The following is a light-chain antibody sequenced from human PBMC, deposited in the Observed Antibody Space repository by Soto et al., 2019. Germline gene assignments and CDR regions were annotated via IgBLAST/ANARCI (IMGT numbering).Light chain of an antibody. Sequence: DIQMTQSPSTLSASVGDRVTITCRASQSVDKWLAWYQQKPGKAPKLLIHEASRLQTGVPSRFSGSGSGTQFTLTISSLQPDDSATYYCQQHKSLWTFGQGTKVEIK. CDR2: EAS. CDR3: QQHKSLWT. V-gene: IGKV1-5*03. J-gene: IGKJ1*01. CDR1: QSVDKW.